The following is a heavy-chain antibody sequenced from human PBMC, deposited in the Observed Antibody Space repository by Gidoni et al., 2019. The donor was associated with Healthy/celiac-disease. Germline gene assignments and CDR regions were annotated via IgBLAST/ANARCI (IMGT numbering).Heavy chain of an antibody. V-gene: IGHV1-8*01. D-gene: IGHD6-19*01. CDR3: ARGGRWLGAG. J-gene: IGHJ4*02. CDR2: MNPKSGNT. Sequence: QVQLVQSGAEVKKPGPSVKVSCKASGYTFTSYAINWVGQATGKGREWMGWMNPKSGNTGYAQKFQGRVTMTRNTSISTAYMELSSLRSEDTAVYYWARGGRWLGAGGGQGTLVTVSS. CDR1: GYTFTSYA.